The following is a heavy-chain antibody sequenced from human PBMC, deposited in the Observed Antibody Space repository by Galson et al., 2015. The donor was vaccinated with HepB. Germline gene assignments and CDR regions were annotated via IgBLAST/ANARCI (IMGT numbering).Heavy chain of an antibody. V-gene: IGHV1-69*13. CDR2: IIPIFGTA. CDR3: ARGDYGGNKDAFDI. J-gene: IGHJ3*02. CDR1: GGTFSSYA. D-gene: IGHD4-23*01. Sequence: SVKVSCKASGGTFSSYAISWVRQAPGQGLEWMGGIIPIFGTANYAQKFQGRVTITADESTSTAYMELSSLRSEDTAVYYCARGDYGGNKDAFDIWGQGTTVTVSS.